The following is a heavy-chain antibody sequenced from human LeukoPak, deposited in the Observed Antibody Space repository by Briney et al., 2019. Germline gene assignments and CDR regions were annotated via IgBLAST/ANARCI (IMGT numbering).Heavy chain of an antibody. J-gene: IGHJ3*02. V-gene: IGHV4-59*01. CDR1: GGSISSYY. CDR2: IYYSGST. Sequence: SETLSLTCTVSGGSISSYYWSWIRQPPGKGLEWIGYIYYSGSTNYNPSLKSRVTISVDTSKNQFSLKLSSVTAADTAVYYCAKYYYDSSGYYLESAFDTWGQGTMVTVSS. D-gene: IGHD3-22*01. CDR3: AKYYYDSSGYYLESAFDT.